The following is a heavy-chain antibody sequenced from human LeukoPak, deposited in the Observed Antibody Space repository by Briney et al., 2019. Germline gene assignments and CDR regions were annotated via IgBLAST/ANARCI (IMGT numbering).Heavy chain of an antibody. CDR1: GYSFTSYW. J-gene: IGHJ4*02. D-gene: IGHD1-26*01. CDR2: IYPGDSDS. Sequence: GGSLQISCKGSGYSFTSYWIGWVRQMPGKGLEWMGIIYPGDSDSTYSASFQGQVIMSVDKSISTAYLQWSSLKASDTAMYYCARPSGTYDWRTGFDYWGQGTLVTVSS. CDR3: ARPSGTYDWRTGFDY. V-gene: IGHV5-51*01.